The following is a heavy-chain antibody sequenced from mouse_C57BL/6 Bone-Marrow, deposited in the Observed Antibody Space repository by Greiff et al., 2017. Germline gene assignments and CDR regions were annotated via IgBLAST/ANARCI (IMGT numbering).Heavy chain of an antibody. CDR1: GYTFTSYW. Sequence: QVQLQQPGAELVKPGASVKLSCKASGYTFTSYWMHWVKQRPGQGLEWIGMIHPNSGSTNYNEKFKSKTTLTVDKSSSTAYMQRSSLTSEDSAVYYCARTPLSGMDYWGQGTSVTVSS. V-gene: IGHV1-64*01. J-gene: IGHJ4*01. CDR3: ARTPLSGMDY. D-gene: IGHD3-3*01. CDR2: IHPNSGST.